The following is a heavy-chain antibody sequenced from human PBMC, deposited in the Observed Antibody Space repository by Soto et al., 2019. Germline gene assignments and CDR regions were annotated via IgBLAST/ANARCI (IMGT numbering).Heavy chain of an antibody. CDR1: GYTFSNYD. CDR3: AKVSRKGSAIDFDY. Sequence: QVHLVQSGAELKKPGASVKVSCKASGYTFSNYDMNWVRQATGQGPEWIGWVNPNNGDTGYAQKFQGRVTLTTDISTPTAYMELTSLRSEDTAIYYCAKVSRKGSAIDFDYWGQGTLITVSS. CDR2: VNPNNGDT. V-gene: IGHV1-8*01. D-gene: IGHD3-10*01. J-gene: IGHJ4*02.